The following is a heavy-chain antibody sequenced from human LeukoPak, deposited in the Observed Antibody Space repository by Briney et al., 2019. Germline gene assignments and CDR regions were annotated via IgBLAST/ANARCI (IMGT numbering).Heavy chain of an antibody. CDR1: GGSISSYY. V-gene: IGHV4-4*07. CDR2: IYTSGST. Sequence: SETLSLTSTVSGGSISSYYWSWNRQPAGKGLEWIGGIYTSGSTNYNPSLKSRVTMSVDTSKNQFSLKLSSVTAADTAVYYCARDMGYSYDYVFDYWGQGTLVTVSS. D-gene: IGHD5-18*01. CDR3: ARDMGYSYDYVFDY. J-gene: IGHJ4*02.